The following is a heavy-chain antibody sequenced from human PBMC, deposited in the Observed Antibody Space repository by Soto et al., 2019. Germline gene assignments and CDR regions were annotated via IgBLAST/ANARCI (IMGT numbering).Heavy chain of an antibody. CDR3: AKDGIQTVTFDY. D-gene: IGHD4-17*01. CDR2: VSGNGDVT. Sequence: EVQLSESGGGLAQPGGSLRLSCEGSGFTFSDFAISWVRQAPGKGLEWVSVVSGNGDVTRYADSMKGRFATSRDNSKNTMFLQMNSLTAEDTAIYYCAKDGIQTVTFDYWGRGTLVTVSS. CDR1: GFTFSDFA. V-gene: IGHV3-23*01. J-gene: IGHJ4*01.